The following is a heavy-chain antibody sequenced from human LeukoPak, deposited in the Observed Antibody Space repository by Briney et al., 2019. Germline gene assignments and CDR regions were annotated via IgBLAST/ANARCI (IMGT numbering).Heavy chain of an antibody. V-gene: IGHV3-48*03. Sequence: PGGSLRLSCAASGFTFDDYGMNWVRQAPGKGLEWVSYISSRGSTIYYADSVKGRFTISRDNAKNSLYLQMNSLRAEDTAVYYCAREYKYGSGSSTGWGQGTLVTVSS. J-gene: IGHJ4*02. D-gene: IGHD3-10*01. CDR3: AREYKYGSGSSTG. CDR2: ISSRGSTI. CDR1: GFTFDDYG.